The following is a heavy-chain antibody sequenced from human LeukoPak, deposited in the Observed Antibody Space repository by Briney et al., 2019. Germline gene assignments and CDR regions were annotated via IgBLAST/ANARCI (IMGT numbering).Heavy chain of an antibody. D-gene: IGHD6-19*01. Sequence: PGGSLRLSCVASELMFSSYAMSWVRQAPGKGLEWVSGISDDSGSTYYADSVRGRFTISRDNSKNTLYLQMNSLRVEDTAIYYCAKDQYSSGWYFDYWGQGTLVTVSS. CDR3: AKDQYSSGWYFDY. J-gene: IGHJ4*02. CDR1: ELMFSSYA. CDR2: ISDDSGST. V-gene: IGHV3-23*01.